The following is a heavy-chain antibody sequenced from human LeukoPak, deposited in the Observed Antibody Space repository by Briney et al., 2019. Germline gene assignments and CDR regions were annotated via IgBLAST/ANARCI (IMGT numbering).Heavy chain of an antibody. Sequence: SETLSLTCTVSGGSISSYYWNWLRQPPGKGLEWIGYINYSGSTNFNPSLKSRATISMDTSKHHFSLKLSSVTAADTAVYYCARDTRSYDSSGYYFFDFWGQGTLVTVSS. J-gene: IGHJ4*02. CDR1: GGSISSYY. CDR2: INYSGST. CDR3: ARDTRSYDSSGYYFFDF. V-gene: IGHV4-59*01. D-gene: IGHD3-22*01.